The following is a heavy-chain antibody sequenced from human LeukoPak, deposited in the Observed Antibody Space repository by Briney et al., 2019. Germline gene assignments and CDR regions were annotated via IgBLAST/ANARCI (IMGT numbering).Heavy chain of an antibody. CDR1: GFSFTNYA. J-gene: IGHJ1*01. CDR2: ISYDESKI. V-gene: IGHV3-30*03. D-gene: IGHD6-25*01. Sequence: GGSLRLSCTGSGFSFTNYAMHWVRQAPGEGLEWVAVISYDESKIYYADSVKGRFTISRDLSTNTLYLQMNSLATEDTAMYFCARRPVAAEYFQHWGQGTLVTVSS. CDR3: ARRPVAAEYFQH.